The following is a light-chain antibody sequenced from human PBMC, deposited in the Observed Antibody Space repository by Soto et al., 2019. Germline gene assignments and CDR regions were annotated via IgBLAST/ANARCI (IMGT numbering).Light chain of an antibody. J-gene: IGKJ1*01. V-gene: IGKV3-15*01. CDR3: QHYNSWWT. CDR1: QSVSSN. CDR2: GAS. Sequence: EIVMTQSPATLSVSAGERATLSCRASQSVSSNLAWYQQKPDQAPRLLIYGASTRATGIPARFSGSGSGTEISRTTGSLQSEDFAVYYGQHYNSWWTVGRGTKVESK.